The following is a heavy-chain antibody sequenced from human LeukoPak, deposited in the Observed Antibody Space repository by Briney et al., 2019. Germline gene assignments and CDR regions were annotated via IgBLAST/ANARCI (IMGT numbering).Heavy chain of an antibody. J-gene: IGHJ4*02. CDR2: INPKSGGT. CDR3: VRDLGISGWYAPPLGYFDS. D-gene: IGHD6-19*01. Sequence: RASVKVSCKASGYTFSAYCMHWVRQAPGQGLEWMGWINPKSGGTNYAQKFQDRVTMTRDTSISSTYMELSRLKSDDTAVYYCVRDLGISGWYAPPLGYFDSWGQGTLVTVSS. CDR1: GYTFSAYC. V-gene: IGHV1-2*02.